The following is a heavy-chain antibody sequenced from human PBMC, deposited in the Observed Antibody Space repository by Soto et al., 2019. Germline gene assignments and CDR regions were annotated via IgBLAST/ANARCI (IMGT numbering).Heavy chain of an antibody. V-gene: IGHV4-4*07. Sequence: LETRSLPCSVCGGPLTAYYWTRTRQPTGKRLEWLGHISYNGSTNYNPSLKSRVTMSVDTSKNQISLKLSSVTVADTAIYYCASDRSGSYETFDYWGQGTLVTVSS. CDR2: ISYNGST. D-gene: IGHD6-25*01. CDR1: GGPLTAYY. CDR3: ASDRSGSYETFDY. J-gene: IGHJ4*02.